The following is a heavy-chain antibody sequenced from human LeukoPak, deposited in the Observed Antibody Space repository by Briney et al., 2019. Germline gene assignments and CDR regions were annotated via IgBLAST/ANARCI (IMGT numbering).Heavy chain of an antibody. V-gene: IGHV1-69*05. Sequence: ASVKVSCKASGGTFSSYAISWVRQAPGQGLEWMGRIIPIFGTANYAQKFQGRVTITTDESTSTAYMELSSLRSEDTAVYYCARTEQQLVPITGYYMDVWGKGTTVTVSS. D-gene: IGHD6-13*01. CDR1: GGTFSSYA. J-gene: IGHJ6*03. CDR3: ARTEQQLVPITGYYMDV. CDR2: IIPIFGTA.